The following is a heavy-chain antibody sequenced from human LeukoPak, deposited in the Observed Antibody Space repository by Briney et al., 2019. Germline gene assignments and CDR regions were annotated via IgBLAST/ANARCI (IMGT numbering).Heavy chain of an antibody. CDR2: FYHDGNT. Sequence: SETLSLTCTVSGNSISSDYYWGWFRQPPGKGLEWIGSFYHDGNTYYNPSLKSRVTISVDPSKDQFSLKLSSVTAADTAVYYCANRGVTVTTYYFDIWGQGTLVTVSS. CDR1: GNSISSDYY. D-gene: IGHD4-17*01. V-gene: IGHV4-38-2*02. CDR3: ANRGVTVTTYYFDI. J-gene: IGHJ4*02.